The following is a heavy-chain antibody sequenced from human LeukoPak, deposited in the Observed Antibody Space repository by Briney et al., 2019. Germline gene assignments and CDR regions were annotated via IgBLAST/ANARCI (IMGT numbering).Heavy chain of an antibody. CDR2: ISSSSSYI. V-gene: IGHV3-21*01. Sequence: GGSLRLSXAASGFTFSSYSTNWVSQAPGKGLEWVSSISSSSSYIYYADSVKGRFTISRDNAKNSLYLQMNSLRAEDTAVYYCAREEWAETGGNWFDPWGQGTPVTVSS. D-gene: IGHD2-8*01. J-gene: IGHJ5*02. CDR3: AREEWAETGGNWFDP. CDR1: GFTFSSYS.